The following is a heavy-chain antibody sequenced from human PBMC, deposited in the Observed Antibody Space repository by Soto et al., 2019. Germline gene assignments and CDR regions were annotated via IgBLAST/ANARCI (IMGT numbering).Heavy chain of an antibody. Sequence: EVQLLESGGGLVQPGGSLRLSCAASGFTFSSYAMSWVRQAPGKGLEWVSAISGSGGSTYYADSVEGRFTISRDSSKNTLYLQMNSLRAEDTAVYYCAKDLDGHFAVVVAAAHQYFQHWGQGTLVTVSS. CDR1: GFTFSSYA. CDR3: AKDLDGHFAVVVAAAHQYFQH. D-gene: IGHD2-15*01. J-gene: IGHJ1*01. CDR2: ISGSGGST. V-gene: IGHV3-23*01.